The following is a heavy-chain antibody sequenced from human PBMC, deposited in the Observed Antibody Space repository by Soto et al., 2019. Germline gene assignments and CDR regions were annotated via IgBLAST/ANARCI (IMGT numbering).Heavy chain of an antibody. D-gene: IGHD7-27*01. CDR1: GLTFNTYW. V-gene: IGHV3-7*01. Sequence: GGSLRLSCAASGLTFNTYWMSWVRQAPGKGLEYVAHTKPDGSEMYYVDSVKGRFTISRDNAQNSLYLQMNSLRDEDTALYYCVGWGSLNVWGKGATVTVSS. CDR3: VGWGSLNV. J-gene: IGHJ6*03. CDR2: TKPDGSEM.